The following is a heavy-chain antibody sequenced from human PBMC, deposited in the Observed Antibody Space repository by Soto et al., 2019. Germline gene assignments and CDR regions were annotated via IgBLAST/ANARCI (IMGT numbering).Heavy chain of an antibody. V-gene: IGHV1-46*01. D-gene: IGHD3-10*01. J-gene: IGHJ5*02. CDR1: GYTFTSYY. Sequence: ASVKVSCKASGYTFTSYYMHWVRQAPGQGLEWMGIINPSGGSTSYAQKFQGRVTMTRDTSTSTVNMELSSLRSEDTAVYYCARGFLWFGELSYWFDPWGQGTLVTVSS. CDR3: ARGFLWFGELSYWFDP. CDR2: INPSGGST.